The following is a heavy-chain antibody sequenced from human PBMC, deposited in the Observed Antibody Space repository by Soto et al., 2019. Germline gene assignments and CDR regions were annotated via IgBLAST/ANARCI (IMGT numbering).Heavy chain of an antibody. J-gene: IGHJ5*02. CDR1: GFTFSSYA. D-gene: IGHD2-2*01. Sequence: EVQLLESGGGLVQHGGSLSLSCAASGFTFSSYAMSWVRQAPGKGLELVSAISGSGGSTYYADSVKGRFTISRDNSKNTLYLQMNSLRAEDTSVYYCAKARADIVVVPAANNWWFDPWGQGTLVTVSS. V-gene: IGHV3-23*01. CDR2: ISGSGGST. CDR3: AKARADIVVVPAANNWWFDP.